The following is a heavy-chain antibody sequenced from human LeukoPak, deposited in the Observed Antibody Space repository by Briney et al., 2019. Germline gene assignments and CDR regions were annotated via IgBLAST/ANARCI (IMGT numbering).Heavy chain of an antibody. Sequence: PRGSLRLSCAASGFSVSNNYMNWVRQASGKGLEWVSVMHSDGRTFYADSVKGRLTISRDKSKNMFYLQMDSLRAEDTAVYYCARDPDDRRGLDAFETWGQGTKVTVS. V-gene: IGHV3-53*01. CDR3: ARDPDDRRGLDAFET. D-gene: IGHD3-9*01. CDR2: MHSDGRT. CDR1: GFSVSNNY. J-gene: IGHJ3*02.